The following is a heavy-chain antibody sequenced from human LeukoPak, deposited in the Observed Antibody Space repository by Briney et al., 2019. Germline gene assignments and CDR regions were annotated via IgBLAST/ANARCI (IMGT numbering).Heavy chain of an antibody. Sequence: GGSLRLSCAASGLTFSSYAMSWVRQAPGKGLEWVSAISGSGGSTYYADPVKGRFTISRDNSKNTLYLQMNSLRAEDTAVYYCAKDFYGSATYYFDYWGQGTLVTVSS. J-gene: IGHJ4*02. V-gene: IGHV3-23*01. CDR1: GLTFSSYA. D-gene: IGHD3-10*01. CDR2: ISGSGGST. CDR3: AKDFYGSATYYFDY.